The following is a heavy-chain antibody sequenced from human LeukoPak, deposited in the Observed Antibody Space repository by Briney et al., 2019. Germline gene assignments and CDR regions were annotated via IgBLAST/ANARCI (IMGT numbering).Heavy chain of an antibody. CDR1: GGSFSGYY. CDR3: ARVQSGYNQRYFYYYMDV. Sequence: PETLSLTCAVYGGSFSGYYWSWIRQPPGKGLEWIGEINHSGSTNYNPSLKSRVTISVDTSKNQFSLKLSSVTAADTAVYYCARVQSGYNQRYFYYYMDVWGKGTTVTVSS. V-gene: IGHV4-34*01. J-gene: IGHJ6*03. D-gene: IGHD5-12*01. CDR2: INHSGST.